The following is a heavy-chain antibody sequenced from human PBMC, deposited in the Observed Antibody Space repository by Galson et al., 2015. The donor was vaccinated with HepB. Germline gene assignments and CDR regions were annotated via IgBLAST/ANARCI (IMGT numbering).Heavy chain of an antibody. CDR2: INHSGST. D-gene: IGHD3-3*01. CDR3: ARGANYDFWSGYYDFDY. V-gene: IGHV4-34*01. Sequence: SETLSLTCAVYGGSFSGYYWSWIRQPPGKGLEWIGEINHSGSTNYNPSLKSRVTISVDTSKNQFSLKLSSVTAADTAVYYCARGANYDFWSGYYDFDYWGQGTLVTVSS. J-gene: IGHJ4*02. CDR1: GGSFSGYY.